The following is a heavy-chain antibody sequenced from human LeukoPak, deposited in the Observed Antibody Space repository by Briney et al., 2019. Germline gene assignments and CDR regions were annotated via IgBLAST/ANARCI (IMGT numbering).Heavy chain of an antibody. CDR1: GFTFSSYA. Sequence: PGGSLRLSCAASGFTFSSYAMHWVRQAPGKGLEWVAVISYDGSNKYYADSVKGRFTISRDNSKNTLYLQMNSLRAEDTAVYYCAASGYNKGDYFDYWGQGTLVTVSS. J-gene: IGHJ4*02. D-gene: IGHD5-18*01. CDR3: AASGYNKGDYFDY. V-gene: IGHV3-30-3*01. CDR2: ISYDGSNK.